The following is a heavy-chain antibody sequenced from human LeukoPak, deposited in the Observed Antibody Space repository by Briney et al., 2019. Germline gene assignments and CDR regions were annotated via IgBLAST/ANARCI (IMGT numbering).Heavy chain of an antibody. CDR1: GGTFSSYA. J-gene: IGHJ4*02. D-gene: IGHD3-10*01. Sequence: ASVKVSCKASGGTFSSYAISWVRQAPGQGLEWMGRIIPILGIANYAQEFQGRVTITADKSTSTAYMELSSLRSEDTAVYYCAYDLYYYGSGSYYNPNFDYWGQGTLVTVSS. CDR3: AYDLYYYGSGSYYNPNFDY. V-gene: IGHV1-69*04. CDR2: IIPILGIA.